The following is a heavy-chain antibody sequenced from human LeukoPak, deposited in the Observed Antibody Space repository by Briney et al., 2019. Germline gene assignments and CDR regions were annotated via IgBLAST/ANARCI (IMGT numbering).Heavy chain of an antibody. J-gene: IGHJ3*02. V-gene: IGHV3-23*01. CDR3: AKVRRAGFDAFDI. D-gene: IGHD6-19*01. CDR1: GFTFSSYA. CDR2: ISGSGGST. Sequence: GGSLRLSCAASGFTFSSYAMSWVHQAPGKGLEWVSAISGSGGSTYYADSVKGRFTISRDNAKNSLYLQMNSLRAEDTALYYCAKVRRAGFDAFDIWGQGTMVTVSS.